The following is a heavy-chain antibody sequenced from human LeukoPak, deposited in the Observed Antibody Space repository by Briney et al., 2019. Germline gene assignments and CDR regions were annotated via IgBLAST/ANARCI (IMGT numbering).Heavy chain of an antibody. D-gene: IGHD3-10*01. V-gene: IGHV3-11*01. CDR3: ARGSGYYCSGSSDDAFDI. CDR1: GFTFSDYY. J-gene: IGHJ3*02. CDR2: ISSSGSTI. Sequence: GGSLRLSCAASGFTFSDYYMSWIRQAPGKGLEWVSYISSSGSTIYYADSVKGRFTISRDNAKNSLYLQMNSLRAEDTAVYYCARGSGYYCSGSSDDAFDIWGQETMVTVSS.